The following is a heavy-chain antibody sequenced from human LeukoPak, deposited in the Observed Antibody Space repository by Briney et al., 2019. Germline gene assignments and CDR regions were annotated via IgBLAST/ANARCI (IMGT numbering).Heavy chain of an antibody. D-gene: IGHD6-19*01. CDR2: ISGSGGNT. CDR3: ARAEWLVYYFDY. Sequence: QAGGSLRLSCAASEFTFSSYAMSWVRQTPGKGLEWVSTISGSGGNTYYSDSVQGRFTISRDDSKNTLYLQMNSLRAEDTAVYYCARAEWLVYYFDYWGQGTLVTVSS. J-gene: IGHJ4*02. CDR1: EFTFSSYA. V-gene: IGHV3-23*01.